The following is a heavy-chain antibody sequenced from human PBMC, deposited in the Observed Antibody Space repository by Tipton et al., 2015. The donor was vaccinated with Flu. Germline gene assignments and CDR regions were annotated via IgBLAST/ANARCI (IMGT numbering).Heavy chain of an antibody. CDR3: ERDKWLVPAPYYYGMDV. D-gene: IGHD6-19*01. CDR2: INPNSGGT. J-gene: IGHJ6*02. V-gene: IGHV1-2*06. Sequence: QLVQSGAEVKKPGASVKVSCEASGYTFTDYYMPWVRQAPGLGLEWMGRINPNSGGTNYTQKVQGRVTMTRDTSISTAYIELSRVRIDAPAVYACERDKWLVPAPYYYGMDVWGQGPTVAVSS. CDR1: GYTFTDYY.